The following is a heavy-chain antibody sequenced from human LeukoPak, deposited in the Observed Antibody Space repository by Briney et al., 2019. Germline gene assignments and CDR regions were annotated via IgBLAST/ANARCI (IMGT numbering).Heavy chain of an antibody. CDR3: ARQPVGYYDSSGYYWLDY. J-gene: IGHJ4*02. V-gene: IGHV4-39*01. CDR1: GGSISSSSYY. D-gene: IGHD3-22*01. Sequence: SETLSLTCTVSGGSISSSSYYWGWIRQPPGKGLGWIGSIYYSGSTYYNPSLKSRVTISVDTSKNQFSLKLSSVTAADTAVYYCARQPVGYYDSSGYYWLDYWGQGTLVTVSS. CDR2: IYYSGST.